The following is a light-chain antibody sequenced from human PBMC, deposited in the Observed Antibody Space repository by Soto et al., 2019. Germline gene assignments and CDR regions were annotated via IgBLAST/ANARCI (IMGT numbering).Light chain of an antibody. J-gene: IGKJ1*01. CDR1: QSVRSNY. CDR3: QQYRDLPQT. CDR2: NSS. Sequence: EIVLTQSPGTLSLSPGERATLSCRASQSVRSNYLAWYQQKPGQAPRLLIHNSSTRATGIPDRFSGSGSGTDFTLTISRLEPEDFALYYCQQYRDLPQTFGHGTKVDIK. V-gene: IGKV3-20*01.